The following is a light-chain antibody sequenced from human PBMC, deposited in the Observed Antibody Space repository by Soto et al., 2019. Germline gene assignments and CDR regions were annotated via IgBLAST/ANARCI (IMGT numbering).Light chain of an antibody. V-gene: IGKV4-1*01. CDR2: WAS. J-gene: IGKJ1*01. CDR3: QQYYSTPEWT. Sequence: DIVMTQSPDSLAVSLGERATINCKSSQSVLYSSNNKNYLAWYQQKPGQPPKLLIYWASTRESGVPDRFSGSGSGTDFTLTISSLQAEDVAVYYCQQYYSTPEWTFGKGTKVEIK. CDR1: QSVLYSSNNKNY.